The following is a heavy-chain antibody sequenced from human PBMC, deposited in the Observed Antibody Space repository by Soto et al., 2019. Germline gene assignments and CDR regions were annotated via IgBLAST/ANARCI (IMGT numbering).Heavy chain of an antibody. CDR3: AKGLRDGGSSSIRVSAS. CDR2: ISGSGGST. D-gene: IGHD6-6*01. J-gene: IGHJ4*02. Sequence: EVQLLESGGGLVQPGGSLRLSCAASGFTFSSYAMSWVRQAPGKGLEWVSAISGSGGSTYYADSVKGRFTISRDNSKNPLYLQMNRLRAEDTAVYYCAKGLRDGGSSSIRVSASWGPGTLGTVSS. V-gene: IGHV3-23*01. CDR1: GFTFSSYA.